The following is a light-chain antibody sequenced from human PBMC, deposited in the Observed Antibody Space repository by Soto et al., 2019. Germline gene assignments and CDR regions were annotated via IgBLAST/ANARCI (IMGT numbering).Light chain of an antibody. J-gene: IGLJ1*01. Sequence: QSALAQPASVSGSPGQSIDISCAGSSSDVGGYDYVSWYQQHPDKAPKLILYDVSNRPSGISFRFSGSKSGNTASLTISGLQCEVEVDYCCRSYTSSATYVFGTGTKLTVL. CDR2: DVS. CDR1: SSDVGGYDY. V-gene: IGLV2-14*03. CDR3: RSYTSSATYV.